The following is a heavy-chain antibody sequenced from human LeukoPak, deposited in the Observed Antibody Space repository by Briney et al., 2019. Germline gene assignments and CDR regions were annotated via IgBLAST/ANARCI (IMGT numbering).Heavy chain of an antibody. CDR3: ARHRSSWLIDY. V-gene: IGHV3-23*01. Sequence: LPGGSLRLSCAASGFTFNSYAMSWVRQAPWKRLQWVSGISDSGGNTYYADSVRGRFTISRDNSKNTLYLQMNSLRAEDTAVYYCARHRSSWLIDYWGQGTLVTVSS. CDR2: ISDSGGNT. CDR1: GFTFNSYA. J-gene: IGHJ4*02. D-gene: IGHD6-6*01.